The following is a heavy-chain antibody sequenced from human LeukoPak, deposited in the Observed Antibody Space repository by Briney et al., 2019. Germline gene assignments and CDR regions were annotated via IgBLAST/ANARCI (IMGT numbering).Heavy chain of an antibody. CDR3: ARRTHTYYYDSSGYLEDYYFGY. D-gene: IGHD3-22*01. Sequence: GESLKISCKGSGYSFTSYWIGWVRQMPGKGLEWMGIIYPGDSDTRYSPSFQGQVTISADKSISTAYLQWSSLKASDTAMYYCARRTHTYYYDSSGYLEDYYFGYWGQGTLVTVSS. CDR2: IYPGDSDT. CDR1: GYSFTSYW. J-gene: IGHJ4*02. V-gene: IGHV5-51*01.